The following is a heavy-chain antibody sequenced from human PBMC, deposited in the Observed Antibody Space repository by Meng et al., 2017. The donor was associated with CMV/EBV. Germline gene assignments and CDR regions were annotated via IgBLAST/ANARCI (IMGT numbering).Heavy chain of an antibody. Sequence: SETLSLTCTVSGGSVSSGSYYWSWIRQPPGKGLEWIGYIYYSGSTNYNPSLKSRVTISVDTSKNQFSLKLSSVTAADTAVYYCAKDGITGTQYYYYYYGMDVWGQGTTVTVSS. J-gene: IGHJ6*02. V-gene: IGHV4-61*01. D-gene: IGHD1-7*01. CDR2: IYYSGST. CDR3: AKDGITGTQYYYYYYGMDV. CDR1: GGSVSSGSYY.